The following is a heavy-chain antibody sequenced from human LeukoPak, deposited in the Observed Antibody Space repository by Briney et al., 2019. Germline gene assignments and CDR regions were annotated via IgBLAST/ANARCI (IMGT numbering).Heavy chain of an antibody. CDR2: IYYSGST. CDR1: XGSISSGGYY. CDR3: ARGVRWLQLSYFDY. J-gene: IGHJ4*02. D-gene: IGHD5-24*01. V-gene: IGHV4-31*03. Sequence: SQTLSLTGPVSXGSISSGGYYWSWIRQHPGKGLEWIGYIYYSGSTYYNPSLTSRVTISVDTSKNQFSLKLSSVTAADTAVYYCARGVRWLQLSYFDYWGQGTLVTVSS.